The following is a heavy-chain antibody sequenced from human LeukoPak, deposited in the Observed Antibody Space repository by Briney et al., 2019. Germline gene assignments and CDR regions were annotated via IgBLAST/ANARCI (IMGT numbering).Heavy chain of an antibody. D-gene: IGHD2-15*01. CDR1: GGSISSGSYY. CDR2: IYTSGST. Sequence: PSQTLSLTCTVSGGSISSGSYYWSWIRQPAGKGLEWIGRIYTSGSTNYNPSLKSRVTISVDTSKNQFSLKLSSVTAADTAVYYCVSLYCSGGSCYLYYYYGMDVWGQGTTVTVSS. V-gene: IGHV4-61*02. CDR3: VSLYCSGGSCYLYYYYGMDV. J-gene: IGHJ6*02.